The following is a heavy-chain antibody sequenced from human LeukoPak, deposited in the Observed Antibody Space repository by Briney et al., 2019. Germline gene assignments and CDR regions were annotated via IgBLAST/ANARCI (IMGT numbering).Heavy chain of an antibody. D-gene: IGHD3-22*01. J-gene: IGHJ4*02. Sequence: ASVKVSCKXSGYTFTGYYMHWVRQAPGQGLEWMGRINPNSGGTNYAQKFQGRVTMTRDTSISTAYMEPSRLRSDDTAVYYCARAGYYYDSSGYPSLFDYWGQGTLVTVSS. CDR3: ARAGYYYDSSGYPSLFDY. CDR1: GYTFTGYY. CDR2: INPNSGGT. V-gene: IGHV1-2*06.